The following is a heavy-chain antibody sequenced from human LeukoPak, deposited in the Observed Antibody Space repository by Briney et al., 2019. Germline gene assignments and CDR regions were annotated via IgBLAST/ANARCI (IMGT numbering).Heavy chain of an antibody. J-gene: IGHJ4*02. Sequence: PGGSLRLSCAASGFTFSSYAMSWVRQAPGKGLEWVSAISGSGGSTYYADSMKGRFTISRDNAKNSLYLQMNSLRAEDTAVYYCARDDYGGLDYWGQGTLVTVSS. CDR3: ARDDYGGLDY. CDR2: ISGSGGST. D-gene: IGHD4-23*01. V-gene: IGHV3-23*01. CDR1: GFTFSSYA.